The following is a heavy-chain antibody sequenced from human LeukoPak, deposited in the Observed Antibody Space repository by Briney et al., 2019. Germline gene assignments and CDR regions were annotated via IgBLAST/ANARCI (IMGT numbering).Heavy chain of an antibody. CDR1: GFTFSSYA. D-gene: IGHD3-9*01. Sequence: GRSLRLSCAASGFTFSSYAMHWVRQAPGKGLEWVAVISYDGSNKYYADSVKGRFTISRDNSKNTLYLQMNSLRAEDTAVYYCASLSYYDILTTRAGDYWGQGTLVTVSS. V-gene: IGHV3-30*04. CDR2: ISYDGSNK. CDR3: ASLSYYDILTTRAGDY. J-gene: IGHJ4*02.